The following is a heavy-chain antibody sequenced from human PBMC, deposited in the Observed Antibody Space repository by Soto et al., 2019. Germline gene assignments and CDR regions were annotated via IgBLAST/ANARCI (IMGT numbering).Heavy chain of an antibody. J-gene: IGHJ6*02. CDR2: IGTAGDT. D-gene: IGHD6-6*01. CDR1: GFTFSGYD. CDR3: ARDKYTPSYYYYGMDV. V-gene: IGHV3-13*01. Sequence: PGGSLSLSCAAAGFTFSGYDVHLVRPATGKGLEWVSAIGTAGDTYYPGSVKGRFTISRENAKNSLYLQMNSLRAGDTAVYYCARDKYTPSYYYYGMDVWGQGTTVTVS.